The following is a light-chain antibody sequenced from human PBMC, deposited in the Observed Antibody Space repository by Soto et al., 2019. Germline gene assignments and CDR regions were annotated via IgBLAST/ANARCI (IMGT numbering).Light chain of an antibody. CDR1: SSDVGGYNY. CDR3: SSYTSSSTLV. CDR2: EVS. Sequence: QSALTQPASVSGSPGQSITISCTGTSSDVGGYNYVSWYQQHPGKAPKLMMYEVSNRPSGVSNRFSGSKSGNTASLTISRLQAEDEADYYCSSYTSSSTLVFGGGTKLTVL. V-gene: IGLV2-14*01. J-gene: IGLJ3*02.